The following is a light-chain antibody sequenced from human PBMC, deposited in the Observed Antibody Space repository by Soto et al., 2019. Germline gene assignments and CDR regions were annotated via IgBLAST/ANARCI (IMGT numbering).Light chain of an antibody. J-gene: IGKJ1*01. CDR1: QSVRID. CDR3: LQYNEWALT. CDR2: GAS. V-gene: IGKV3-15*01. Sequence: EIVMSEAPATRVESRGERTTISYRASQSVRIDLYWYRPTPGKAPRLLIYGASPRATGIPVLFLCSAAGAIRTRSTSTLYFQDVTVALCLQYNEWALTFSQGTKVDIK.